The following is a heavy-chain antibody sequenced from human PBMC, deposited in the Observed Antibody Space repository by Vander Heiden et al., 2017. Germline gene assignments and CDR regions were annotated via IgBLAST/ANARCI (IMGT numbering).Heavy chain of an antibody. Sequence: EVQLLESGGGLVQPGGSLRPSCAASGFPFSGYAMSWVRQAPGKGLEWVSGISGSGKSTYYADSVKGRFTISRDNSKNTLYLQMNSLRADDTAVYYCAKVPTSGVTITSFDYWGQGILVTVSS. V-gene: IGHV3-23*01. J-gene: IGHJ4*02. CDR1: GFPFSGYA. CDR3: AKVPTSGVTITSFDY. D-gene: IGHD5-12*01. CDR2: ISGSGKST.